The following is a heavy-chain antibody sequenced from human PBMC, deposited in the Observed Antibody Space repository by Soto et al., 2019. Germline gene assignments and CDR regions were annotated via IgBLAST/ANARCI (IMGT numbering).Heavy chain of an antibody. D-gene: IGHD2-2*01. CDR3: ARRGVPASGGLPLDPHNCFDP. V-gene: IGHV4-34*01. Sequence: SGSLALTCAVYGESFRGYYWSWFRQPPGKGLEWIGEINHSGSTNYNPSLKSRVTISVDTSKNQFSLKLSSVTAADTAVYYCARRGVPASGGLPLDPHNCFDPWGQGTLVTVSS. CDR1: GESFRGYY. CDR2: INHSGST. J-gene: IGHJ5*02.